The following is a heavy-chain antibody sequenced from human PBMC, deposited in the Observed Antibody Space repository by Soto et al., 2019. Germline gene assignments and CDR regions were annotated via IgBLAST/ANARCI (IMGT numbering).Heavy chain of an antibody. CDR1: GYTFTSYD. Sequence: QVKLVQSGAEMKKPGASVKVSCKAYGYTFTSYDINWVRQAAGQGPEWMGSVTPRNGDTAFAQKYQGRVTVTSNTSMSTVYMELSNLRSDDTAVYYCARGGSYWARCHYFDSWGQGTLVTVSS. CDR2: VTPRNGDT. CDR3: ARGGSYWARCHYFDS. D-gene: IGHD2-8*02. J-gene: IGHJ4*02. V-gene: IGHV1-8*02.